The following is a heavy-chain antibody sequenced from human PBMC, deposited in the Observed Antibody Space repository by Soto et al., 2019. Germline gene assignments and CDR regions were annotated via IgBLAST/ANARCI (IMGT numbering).Heavy chain of an antibody. J-gene: IGHJ4*02. CDR2: IIPIFGTA. CDR3: ARDRRRSGYSYGYIYY. CDR1: GGTFSSYA. D-gene: IGHD5-18*01. V-gene: IGHV1-69*13. Sequence: SVKVSCKASGGTFSSYAISWVRQAPGQGLEWMGGIIPIFGTANYAQKFQGRVTITADESTSTAYMELSSLRSEDTAVYHCARDRRRSGYSYGYIYYWGQGTLVTVSS.